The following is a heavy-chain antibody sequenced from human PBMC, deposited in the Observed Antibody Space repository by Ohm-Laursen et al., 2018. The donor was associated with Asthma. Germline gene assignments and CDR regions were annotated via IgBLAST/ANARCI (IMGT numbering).Heavy chain of an antibody. CDR2: IYYSGST. J-gene: IGHJ4*02. CDR1: GGSISSGDYY. CDR3: ARHVVVVAAEDY. Sequence: SQTLSLTCTVSGGSISSGDYYWSWIRQPPGKGLEWIGYIYYSGSTYYNPSLKSRVTISVGTSKNQFSLKLSSVTAADTAVYYCARHVVVVAAEDYWGQGTLVTVSS. D-gene: IGHD2-15*01. V-gene: IGHV4-30-4*01.